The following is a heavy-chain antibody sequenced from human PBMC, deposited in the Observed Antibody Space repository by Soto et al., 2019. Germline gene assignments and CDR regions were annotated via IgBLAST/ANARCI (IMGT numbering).Heavy chain of an antibody. CDR3: ASGSLSNSFDM. Sequence: GGSLRLSCVASGFRFNVFSMDWGRQIPGKGLQWVAYISPAADTVHYADSARGRFTISRDSARNSVYLQMDNLRDEDTALYYCASGSLSNSFDMWRQGTMVTVSS. CDR2: ISPAADTV. V-gene: IGHV3-48*02. J-gene: IGHJ3*02. D-gene: IGHD2-8*01. CDR1: GFRFNVFS.